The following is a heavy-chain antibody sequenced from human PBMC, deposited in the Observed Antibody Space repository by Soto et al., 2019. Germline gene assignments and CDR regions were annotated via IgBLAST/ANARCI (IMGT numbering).Heavy chain of an antibody. V-gene: IGHV1-2*04. CDR1: GYTFTGYY. CDR3: ARDKSSSGWPDDAFDI. CDR2: INPNSGGT. J-gene: IGHJ3*02. D-gene: IGHD6-19*01. Sequence: ASVKVSCKASGYTFTGYYMHWVRQAPGQGLEWKGWINPNSGGTNYAQKFQGWVTMTRDTSISTAYMELSSLRSEDTAVYYCARDKSSSGWPDDAFDIWGQGTMVTVSS.